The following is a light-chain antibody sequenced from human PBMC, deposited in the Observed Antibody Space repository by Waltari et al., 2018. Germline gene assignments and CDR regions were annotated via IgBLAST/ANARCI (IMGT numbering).Light chain of an antibody. Sequence: EIVFTQSPATLSLSPGESATLPCKASQPVATYLACYQQRPGQPPRLLINDTSNRATGTPDRFSGSVSETDCTLAISSLEPEDFAVYYCQQRRRWPLTFGGGSKVE. CDR1: QPVATY. CDR3: QQRRRWPLT. V-gene: IGKV3-11*01. J-gene: IGKJ4*01. CDR2: DTS.